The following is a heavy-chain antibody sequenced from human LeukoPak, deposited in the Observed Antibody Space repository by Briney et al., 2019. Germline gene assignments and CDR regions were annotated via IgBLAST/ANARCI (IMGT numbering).Heavy chain of an antibody. CDR1: GYTFTDHY. V-gene: IGHV1-2*02. Sequence: GASVKVSCKTSGYTFTDHYIHWVRQAPGQGLEWVGWINPKSGGTKYAQKFQGRVTMTRVTSISTTYMELSRLTSDDTAVYYCAREGIGELLYLWFDPWGQRTLVTVSS. CDR2: INPKSGGT. J-gene: IGHJ5*02. D-gene: IGHD3-10*01. CDR3: AREGIGELLYLWFDP.